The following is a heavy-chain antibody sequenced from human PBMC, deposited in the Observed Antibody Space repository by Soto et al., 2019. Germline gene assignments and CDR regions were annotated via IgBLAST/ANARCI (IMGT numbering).Heavy chain of an antibody. D-gene: IGHD6-13*01. CDR1: GFTFSSYS. CDR3: ARDGRVAAAGTLGMDV. CDR2: ISSSSSYI. J-gene: IGHJ6*02. Sequence: GGSLRLSCAASGFTFSSYSMNWVRQAPGKGLEWVSSISSSSSYIYYADSVKGRFTISRDNAKNSLYLQMNSLRAEDTAVYYCARDGRVAAAGTLGMDVWGQGTTVTVSS. V-gene: IGHV3-21*01.